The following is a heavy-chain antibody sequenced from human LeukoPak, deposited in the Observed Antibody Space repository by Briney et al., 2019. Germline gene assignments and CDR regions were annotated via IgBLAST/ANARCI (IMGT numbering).Heavy chain of an antibody. D-gene: IGHD3/OR15-3a*01. CDR3: ARDLDWNYPMDV. Sequence: SETLSLTCTVSGGSISSGSYYWSGIRQPAGKGLEWIGRIYTSGSTNYNPSLKSRVTISVDTSKDQFSLKLSSVTAADTAVYYCARDLDWNYPMDVWGKGTTVTVSS. J-gene: IGHJ6*03. V-gene: IGHV4-61*02. CDR1: GGSISSGSYY. CDR2: IYTSGST.